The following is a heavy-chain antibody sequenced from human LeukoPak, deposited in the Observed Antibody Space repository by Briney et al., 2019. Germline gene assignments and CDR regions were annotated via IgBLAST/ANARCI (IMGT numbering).Heavy chain of an antibody. CDR2: IKEDGRAQ. CDR3: ATTSSLPDYFHY. CDR1: AFTFSKYS. D-gene: IGHD2-2*01. J-gene: IGHJ4*02. Sequence: GGSLRLSCEASAFTFSKYSMTWVRQGPGRRLEWVATIKEDGRAQDYVDSVKGRFTISRDNAKKLVSLQMNSLRAEDTAVYYCATTSSLPDYFHYWGQGIMVTVSS. V-gene: IGHV3-7*01.